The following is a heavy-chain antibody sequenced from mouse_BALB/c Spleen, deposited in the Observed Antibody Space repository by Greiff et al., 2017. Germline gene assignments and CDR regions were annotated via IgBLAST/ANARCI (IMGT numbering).Heavy chain of an antibody. D-gene: IGHD2-1*01. Sequence: VQLQQSGAELVRPGSSVKISCKASGYAFSSYWMNWVKQRPGQGLGWIGQIYPGDGDTNYNGKFKGKATLTADKSSSTAYMQLSSLTSEDSAVYFCARSGYYGNYYYYAMDYWGQGTSVTVSS. V-gene: IGHV1-80*01. CDR3: ARSGYYGNYYYYAMDY. CDR1: GYAFSSYW. J-gene: IGHJ4*01. CDR2: IYPGDGDT.